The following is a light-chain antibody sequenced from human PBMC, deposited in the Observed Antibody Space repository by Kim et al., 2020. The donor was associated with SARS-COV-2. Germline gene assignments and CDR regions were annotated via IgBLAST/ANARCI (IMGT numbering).Light chain of an antibody. CDR1: QNIFTY. V-gene: IGKV3-11*01. Sequence: LSPGERGTLSCRASQNIFTYLAWYQQKPGQSPRLLIYDASKRATGIPTRFSGSASGTEFTLTINSLEAEDFAVYYCQQRANWPITFGQGTRLEIK. CDR3: QQRANWPIT. J-gene: IGKJ5*01. CDR2: DAS.